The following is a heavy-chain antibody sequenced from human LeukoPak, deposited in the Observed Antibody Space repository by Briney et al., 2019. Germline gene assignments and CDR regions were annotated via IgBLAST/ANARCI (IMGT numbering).Heavy chain of an antibody. V-gene: IGHV1-18*01. D-gene: IGHD1-26*01. CDR2: ISAYNDST. CDR3: ARGGLSGSPAYFYFYHMDV. J-gene: IGHJ6*03. Sequence: ASVKVSCKTSGYTFTSYGISWVRQAPGQSLEWMGWISAYNDSTNYAQKLQGRVTMTTDTSTSTAYMELRSLKSGDTAVYYGARGGLSGSPAYFYFYHMDVWGEGTTVTVSS. CDR1: GYTFTSYG.